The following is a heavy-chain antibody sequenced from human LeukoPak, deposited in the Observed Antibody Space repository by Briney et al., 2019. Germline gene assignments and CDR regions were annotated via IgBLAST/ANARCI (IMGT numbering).Heavy chain of an antibody. CDR2: ISYDGSNK. Sequence: GGSLRLSCAASRFTFSSYGMHWVRQAPGKGLEWVAVISYDGSNKHYADSVKGRFTISRDNSKNTLYLQMNSLRAEDTAVYYCAKDLGSGWYLGSFDYWGQGTLVTVSS. CDR3: AKDLGSGWYLGSFDY. J-gene: IGHJ4*02. V-gene: IGHV3-30*18. CDR1: RFTFSSYG. D-gene: IGHD6-19*01.